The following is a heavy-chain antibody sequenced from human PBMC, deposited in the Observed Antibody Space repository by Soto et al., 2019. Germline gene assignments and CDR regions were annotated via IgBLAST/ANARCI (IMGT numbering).Heavy chain of an antibody. D-gene: IGHD3-3*01. Sequence: SEALSVTCTFSDGSISDYSYYWGWIRQPPGKGLEWIGAIHYIGYTHYNPSLKSRVSISVDTSKNQFSLKVTSVTAADTAVYYCAHDFWSGSPWGQGTLVTVSS. CDR3: AHDFWSGSP. CDR2: IHYIGYT. J-gene: IGHJ5*02. CDR1: DGSISDYSYY. V-gene: IGHV4-39*01.